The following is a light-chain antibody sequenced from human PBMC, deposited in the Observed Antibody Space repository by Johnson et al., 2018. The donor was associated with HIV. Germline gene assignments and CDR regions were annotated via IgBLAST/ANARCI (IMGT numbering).Light chain of an antibody. V-gene: IGLV1-51*01. CDR2: DNN. CDR1: SSNIGNNY. Sequence: QSVLTQPPSVSAAPGQKVTISCSGSSSNIGNNYVSWYQQLPGTAPKLLIYDNNKRPSGIPDRFSGSKSGTSATLGITGLQTGDEADYYCGTLDSSLSVYLFGTGTKVTVL. CDR3: GTLDSSLSVYL. J-gene: IGLJ1*01.